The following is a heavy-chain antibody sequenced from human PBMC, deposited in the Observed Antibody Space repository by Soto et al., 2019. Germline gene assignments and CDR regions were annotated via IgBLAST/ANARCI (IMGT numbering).Heavy chain of an antibody. CDR3: ARVPLYDSSGYDKPMGYFQH. J-gene: IGHJ1*01. D-gene: IGHD3-22*01. Sequence: ASVKVSCKASGYTFTSYAMHWVRQAPGQRLEWMGWINAGNGNTKYSQKFQGRVTITRDTSASTAYMELSSLRSEDTAVYYCARVPLYDSSGYDKPMGYFQHWGQGTLVTVSS. V-gene: IGHV1-3*01. CDR2: INAGNGNT. CDR1: GYTFTSYA.